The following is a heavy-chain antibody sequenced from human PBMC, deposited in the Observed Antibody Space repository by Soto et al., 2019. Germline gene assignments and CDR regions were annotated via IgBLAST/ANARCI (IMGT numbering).Heavy chain of an antibody. CDR2: IYYSGRT. CDR1: GGSINSSSYY. D-gene: IGHD3-22*01. Sequence: PSETLSLTCTVSGGSINSSSYYWGWIRQPPGKGLEWIGSIYYSGRTYYNPSLKSRVTISVDTSKNQFSLKLSSVTAADTAVYYRARVRGNYYDSSGYYSGEYYFDYWGQGTLVTVSS. V-gene: IGHV4-39*07. CDR3: ARVRGNYYDSSGYYSGEYYFDY. J-gene: IGHJ4*02.